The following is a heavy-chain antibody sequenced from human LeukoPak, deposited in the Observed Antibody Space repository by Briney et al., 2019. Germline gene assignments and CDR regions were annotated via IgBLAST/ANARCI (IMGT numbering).Heavy chain of an antibody. CDR3: ARDRSSGWYGVEDF. V-gene: IGHV3-33*01. CDR2: IWYDGSNK. Sequence: GSLRLSCAASGFAFSSYGMHWVRQAPGKGLEWVAVIWYDGSNKYYADSVKGRFTISRDNSKNTLYLQMNSLRAEDTAVYYCARDRSSGWYGVEDFWGQGTLVTVSS. CDR1: GFAFSSYG. J-gene: IGHJ4*02. D-gene: IGHD6-19*01.